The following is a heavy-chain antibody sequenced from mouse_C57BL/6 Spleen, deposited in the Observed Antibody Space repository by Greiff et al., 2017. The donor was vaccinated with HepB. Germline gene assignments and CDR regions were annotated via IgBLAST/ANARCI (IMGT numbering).Heavy chain of an antibody. J-gene: IGHJ1*03. V-gene: IGHV1-22*01. D-gene: IGHD2-3*01. CDR1: GYTFTDYN. CDR2: INPNNGGT. Sequence: VQLKESGPELVKPGASVKMSCKASGYTFTDYNMHWVKQSHGKSLEWIGYINPNNGGTSYNQKFKGKATLTVNKSSSTAYMELRSLTSEDSAVYYCAREGYDGYYGYFDVWGTGTTVTVSS. CDR3: AREGYDGYYGYFDV.